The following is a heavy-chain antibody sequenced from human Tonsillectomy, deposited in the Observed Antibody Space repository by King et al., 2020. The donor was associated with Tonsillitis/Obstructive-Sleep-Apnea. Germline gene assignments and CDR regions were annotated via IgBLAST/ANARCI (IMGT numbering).Heavy chain of an antibody. CDR1: GFSFSSDG. Sequence: VQLVESGGGLVQPGRSLRLSCAASGFSFSSDGMHWVRQAPGKGLEWLAVISYDGSETHYADSVKGRFTITRDNSKNTLYLQMNSLRGEDTAVYYCAKEEVYDFWTGRYFDGWGQGTLVT. J-gene: IGHJ4*02. CDR2: ISYDGSET. CDR3: AKEEVYDFWTGRYFDG. V-gene: IGHV3-30*18. D-gene: IGHD3-3*01.